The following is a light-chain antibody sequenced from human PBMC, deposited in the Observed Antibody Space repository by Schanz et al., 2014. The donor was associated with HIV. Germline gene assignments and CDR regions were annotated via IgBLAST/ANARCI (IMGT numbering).Light chain of an antibody. CDR3: SSYTSSSTYV. CDR1: SSDIGYYKR. J-gene: IGLJ1*01. Sequence: QSALTQPASVSGSPGQSVTISCTGTSSDIGYYKRLSWHQQPPGTAPKLMIFEVSNRPSGVPDRFSGSKSGNTASLTISGLQAEDEADYYCSSYTSSSTYVFGTGTKLTVL. V-gene: IGLV2-18*02. CDR2: EVS.